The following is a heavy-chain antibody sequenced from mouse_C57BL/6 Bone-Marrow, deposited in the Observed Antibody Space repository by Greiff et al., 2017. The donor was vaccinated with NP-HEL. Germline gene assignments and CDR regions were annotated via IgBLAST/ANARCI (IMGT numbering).Heavy chain of an antibody. V-gene: IGHV1-81*01. CDR3: ARGDSSGYVKVWFAY. D-gene: IGHD3-2*02. CDR2: IYPRSGNT. CDR1: GYTFTSYG. Sequence: QVQLKQSGAELARPGASVKLSCKASGYTFTSYGISWVKQRTGQGLEWIGEIYPRSGNTYYNEKFKGKATLTADKSSSTAYMELRSLTSEDSAVYFCARGDSSGYVKVWFAYWGQGTLVTVSA. J-gene: IGHJ3*01.